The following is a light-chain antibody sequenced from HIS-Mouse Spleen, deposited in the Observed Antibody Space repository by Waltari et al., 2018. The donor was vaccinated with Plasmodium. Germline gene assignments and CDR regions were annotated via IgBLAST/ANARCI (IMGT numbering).Light chain of an antibody. J-gene: IGKJ1*01. CDR2: GAS. Sequence: EIVMTQSPATLSVSPGDRATPSCRASQSVSSNLAWYQQKPDQAPRLLIYGASTRATGIPARFSGSGSGTEFTLTISSLQSEDFAVYYCQQYNNWPAWTFGQGTKVEIK. V-gene: IGKV3-15*01. CDR3: QQYNNWPAWT. CDR1: QSVSSN.